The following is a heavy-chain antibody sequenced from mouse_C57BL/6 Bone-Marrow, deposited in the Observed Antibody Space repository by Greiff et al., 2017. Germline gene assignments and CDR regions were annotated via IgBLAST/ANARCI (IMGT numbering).Heavy chain of an antibody. J-gene: IGHJ2*01. V-gene: IGHV5-4*01. CDR2: ISDGGSYT. CDR1: GFTFSSYA. D-gene: IGHD1-1*01. CDR3: ARVFITTVVATDY. Sequence: EVQLVESGGGLVKPGGSLKLYCAASGFTFSSYAMSWVRQTPEKRLEWVATISDGGSYTYYPDNVKGRFTISRDNAENNLYLQMSHLKSEDTAMYYCARVFITTVVATDYWGQGTTLTVSS.